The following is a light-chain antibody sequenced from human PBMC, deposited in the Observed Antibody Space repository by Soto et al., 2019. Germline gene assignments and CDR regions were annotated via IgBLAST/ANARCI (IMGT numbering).Light chain of an antibody. CDR2: SNN. V-gene: IGLV1-44*01. Sequence: HSALTQPPSASGTPWQRVSISCSGSNSNIGGNTVNWYQQLPGTAPKLLIYSNNQRPSGVPDRFSGSKSGTSASLAISGLQSEDEVDYYCAAWDDSLRGYVFGTGTKVTVL. J-gene: IGLJ1*01. CDR1: NSNIGGNT. CDR3: AAWDDSLRGYV.